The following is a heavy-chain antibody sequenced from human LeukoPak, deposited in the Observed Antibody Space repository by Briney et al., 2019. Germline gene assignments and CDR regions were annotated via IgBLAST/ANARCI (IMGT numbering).Heavy chain of an antibody. CDR3: ARDPSRGDVGGYILDAFDI. CDR2: IYYSGST. CDR1: GGSISSSSYY. V-gene: IGHV4-61*05. J-gene: IGHJ3*02. D-gene: IGHD5-12*01. Sequence: PSETLSLTCTVSGGSISSSSYYWGWIRQPPGKGLEWIGYIYYSGSTNYNPPLKSRVTMSSDTSKNQFSLKLSSVTAADTAMYYCARDPSRGDVGGYILDAFDIWGQGTMVTVSS.